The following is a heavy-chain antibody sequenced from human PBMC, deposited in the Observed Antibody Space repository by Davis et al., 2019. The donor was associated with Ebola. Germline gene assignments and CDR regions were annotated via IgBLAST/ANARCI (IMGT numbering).Heavy chain of an antibody. D-gene: IGHD3-10*01. J-gene: IGHJ6*02. CDR2: IYHSGST. CDR3: ARQTHYYGSGSYFSYYYYYGMDV. CDR1: GGSISSSNW. V-gene: IGHV4-4*02. Sequence: SETLSLTCAVSGGSISSSNWWSWVRQPPGKGLEWIGEIYHSGSTNYNPSLKSRVTISVDKSKNQFSLKLSSVTAADTAVYYCARQTHYYGSGSYFSYYYYYGMDVWGQGTTVTVSS.